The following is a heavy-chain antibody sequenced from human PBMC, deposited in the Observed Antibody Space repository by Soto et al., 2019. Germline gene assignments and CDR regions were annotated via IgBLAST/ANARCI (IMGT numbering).Heavy chain of an antibody. CDR3: ARGSQYDGYDWGAGYYYFYYMDV. V-gene: IGHV3-23*01. J-gene: IGHJ6*03. CDR1: GFSFSSYG. D-gene: IGHD5-12*01. CDR2: ISGSGENT. Sequence: GGSLRLSCTTSGFSFSSYGMSWVRQAPGKGLEWVSSISGSGENTYYADAVKGRFTISRDNSEDTLYVKMTSLRAEDTAAYYCARGSQYDGYDWGAGYYYFYYMDVWGKGTTFTVSS.